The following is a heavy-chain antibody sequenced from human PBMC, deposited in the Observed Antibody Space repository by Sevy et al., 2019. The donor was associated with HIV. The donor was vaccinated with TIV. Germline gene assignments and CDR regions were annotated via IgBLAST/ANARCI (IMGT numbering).Heavy chain of an antibody. CDR1: GYTFTGYY. CDR3: ASGNIVVLPAAITEEDAFDI. V-gene: IGHV1-2*02. CDR2: INPNSGGT. J-gene: IGHJ3*02. D-gene: IGHD2-2*02. Sequence: ASVKVSCKASGYTFTGYYMHWVRQAPGQGLEWMGWINPNSGGTNYAQKFQGRVTMTRDTSISTAYMELSRLRSDDTAVYYCASGNIVVLPAAITEEDAFDIWGQGTMVTVSS.